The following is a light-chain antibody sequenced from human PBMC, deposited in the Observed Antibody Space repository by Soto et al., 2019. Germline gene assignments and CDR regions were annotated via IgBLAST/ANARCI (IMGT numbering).Light chain of an antibody. CDR3: QQRSGWLT. CDR1: QRVSNY. Sequence: EIVLTQSPAALSLTPGERATLSCRASQRVSNYLAWYQQKPGQAPRLLIYDASNRATAVPARFSGSGSGTDFTLTISSLEPEDFAVYYCQQRSGWLTFGGGTKVEIK. V-gene: IGKV3-11*01. CDR2: DAS. J-gene: IGKJ4*01.